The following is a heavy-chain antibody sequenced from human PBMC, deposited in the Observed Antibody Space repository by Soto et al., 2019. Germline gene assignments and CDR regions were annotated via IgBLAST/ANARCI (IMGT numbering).Heavy chain of an antibody. Sequence: SVKVSCKASGGTFSSYAISWVRQAPGQGLEWMGGIIPIFGTANYAQKFQGRVTITADESTSTAYMELSGLRSEDTAVYYCASRLVSRYGYYYYGMDVWGQGTTVTVSS. CDR1: GGTFSSYA. J-gene: IGHJ6*02. CDR3: ASRLVSRYGYYYYGMDV. V-gene: IGHV1-69*13. CDR2: IIPIFGTA. D-gene: IGHD4-17*01.